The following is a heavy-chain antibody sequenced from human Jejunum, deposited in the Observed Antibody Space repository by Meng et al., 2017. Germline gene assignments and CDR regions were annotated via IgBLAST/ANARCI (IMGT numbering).Heavy chain of an antibody. Sequence: GESLKISCAASGFTFSSYAMSWVRQAAGTGLEWVSGVSDRGGSTFYADSVRGRFTISRDNAKNTLYLQMSSLRAEDTAIYFCAKAPYTYGAWALDVWGQGTMVTVSS. CDR1: GFTFSSYA. J-gene: IGHJ3*01. V-gene: IGHV3-23*01. CDR2: VSDRGGST. D-gene: IGHD3-16*01. CDR3: AKAPYTYGAWALDV.